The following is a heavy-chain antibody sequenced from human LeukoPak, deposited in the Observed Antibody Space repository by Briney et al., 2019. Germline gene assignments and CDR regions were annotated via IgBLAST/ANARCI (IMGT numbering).Heavy chain of an antibody. CDR1: GYSISSGYY. D-gene: IGHD3-16*01. V-gene: IGHV4-38-2*02. Sequence: SETLSLTCTVSGYSISSGYYWGWIRQPPGQGLEWIGSIYHSGSTYYNPSLKSRVTISVDTSKNQFSLKLSSVTAADTAVYYCAPRGDDNWFDPWGQGTLVTVSS. CDR2: IYHSGST. CDR3: APRGDDNWFDP. J-gene: IGHJ5*02.